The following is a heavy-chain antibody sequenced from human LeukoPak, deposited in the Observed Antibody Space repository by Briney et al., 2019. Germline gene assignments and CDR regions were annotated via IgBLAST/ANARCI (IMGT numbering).Heavy chain of an antibody. J-gene: IGHJ4*02. CDR1: GFTFSSYS. Sequence: PGGSLRLSCAASGFTFSSYSMHWVRQAPGKGLEWVSSISSSSSYIYYADSVKGRFTISRDNAKNSLYLQVNSLRAEDTAVYYCAGGIAVAGSLDYWGQGTLVTVSS. V-gene: IGHV3-21*01. D-gene: IGHD6-19*01. CDR2: ISSSSSYI. CDR3: AGGIAVAGSLDY.